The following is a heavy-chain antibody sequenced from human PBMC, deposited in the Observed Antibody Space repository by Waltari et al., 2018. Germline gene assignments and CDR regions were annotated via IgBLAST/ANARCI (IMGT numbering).Heavy chain of an antibody. CDR1: GFPFSSFD. V-gene: IGHV3-23*01. Sequence: EVQLLESGGGLVQPGGSLRLSCDASGFPFSSFDRYWGRQAPGKGLEGVSAISEGGGRTFYADSVKGRFSISRDNSKNTLYLQMNSLTGEDTAVYYCAKIGVRAATGGFDYWGQGTLVTVSS. CDR3: AKIGVRAATGGFDY. D-gene: IGHD6-25*01. J-gene: IGHJ4*02. CDR2: ISEGGGRT.